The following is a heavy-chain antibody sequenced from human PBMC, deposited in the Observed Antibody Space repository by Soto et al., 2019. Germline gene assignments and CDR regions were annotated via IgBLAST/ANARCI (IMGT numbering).Heavy chain of an antibody. J-gene: IGHJ3*02. CDR2: TYYRSKWYN. CDR3: ARDLAWDSSGWQTDAFDI. Sequence: KQSQTLSLTCAISGDSVSSNSAAWNWIRQSPSRGLEWLGRTYYRSKWYNDYAVSVKSRITINPDTSKNQFSLQLNSVTPEDTAVYYCARDLAWDSSGWQTDAFDIWGQGTMVTVSS. CDR1: GDSVSSNSAA. D-gene: IGHD6-19*01. V-gene: IGHV6-1*01.